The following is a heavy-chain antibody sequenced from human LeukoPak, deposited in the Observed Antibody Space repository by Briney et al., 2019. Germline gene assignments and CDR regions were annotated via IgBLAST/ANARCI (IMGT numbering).Heavy chain of an antibody. D-gene: IGHD3-22*01. CDR1: GGSISSGSYY. V-gene: IGHV4-61*02. J-gene: IGHJ4*02. CDR2: IYTSGST. Sequence: SQTLSLTCTVSGGSISSGSYYWSWIRQPAGKGLEWIGRIYTSGSTNYNPSLKSRVTISVDTSKNQFSLKLGSVTAADTAVYYCARHPNTMIVVARPYYFDCWVQGTLVTVSS. CDR3: ARHPNTMIVVARPYYFDC.